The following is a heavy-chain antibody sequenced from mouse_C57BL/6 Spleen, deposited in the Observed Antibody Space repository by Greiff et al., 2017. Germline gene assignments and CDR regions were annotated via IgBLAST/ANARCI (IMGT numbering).Heavy chain of an antibody. V-gene: IGHV1-64*01. CDR1: GYTFTSYW. CDR2: IHPNSGST. Sequence: QVQLQQPGAELVKPGASVTLSCKASGYTFTSYWMHWVKQRPGQGLEWIGMIHPNSGSTNYNEKFKSKATLTVDKSSSTAYMQLSSLTSEDSAVYYCARYGSYYGSSLWYFDVWGTGTTVTVSS. J-gene: IGHJ1*03. CDR3: ARYGSYYGSSLWYFDV. D-gene: IGHD1-1*01.